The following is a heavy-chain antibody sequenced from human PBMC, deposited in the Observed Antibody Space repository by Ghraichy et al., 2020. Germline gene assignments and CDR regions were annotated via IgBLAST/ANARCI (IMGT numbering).Heavy chain of an antibody. D-gene: IGHD1-26*01. V-gene: IGHV3-23*01. CDR2: ISGSGGST. CDR1: GFTFSTYA. Sequence: GGSLRLSCAASGFTFSTYAMSWVRQAPGKGLEWVSGISGSGGSTYYADSVKGRFTISRDNSKDTLYVQMNSLRAEDTAVYYCAKGRGGSYPDAFDIWGQGTMVTVSS. J-gene: IGHJ3*02. CDR3: AKGRGGSYPDAFDI.